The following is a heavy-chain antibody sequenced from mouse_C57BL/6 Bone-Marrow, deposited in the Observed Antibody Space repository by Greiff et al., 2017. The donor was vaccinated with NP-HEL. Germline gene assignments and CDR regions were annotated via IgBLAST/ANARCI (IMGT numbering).Heavy chain of an antibody. J-gene: IGHJ3*01. Sequence: VQLQQSGAELMKPGASVKLSCKATGYTFTGYWIEWVKQRPGHGLEWIGEILPGGGSTNYNEKFKGKATFTADTSSNTAYMQLISLTTEDSAIYYCARLRYGSSWAWFAYWGQGTLVTVSA. CDR1: GYTFTGYW. V-gene: IGHV1-9*01. D-gene: IGHD1-1*01. CDR3: ARLRYGSSWAWFAY. CDR2: ILPGGGST.